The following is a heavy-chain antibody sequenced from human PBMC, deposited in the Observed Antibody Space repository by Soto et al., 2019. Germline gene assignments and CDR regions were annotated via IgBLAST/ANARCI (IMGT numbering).Heavy chain of an antibody. Sequence: SETLSLTCTVSGGSMSRYYWTWIRQPPGKGLEWIGNIHYTGSTNYNPSLKSRVTILLGTSTSQFSLKVSSVTAADTAVYYCARDLTISSTDGPLDPWGHGTLVTVS. J-gene: IGHJ5*02. CDR3: ARDLTISSTDGPLDP. CDR2: IHYTGST. D-gene: IGHD1-1*01. CDR1: GGSMSRYY. V-gene: IGHV4-59*01.